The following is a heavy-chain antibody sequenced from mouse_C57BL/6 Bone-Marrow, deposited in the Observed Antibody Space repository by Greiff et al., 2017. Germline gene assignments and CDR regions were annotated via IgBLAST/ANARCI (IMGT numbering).Heavy chain of an antibody. CDR2: INSDGGST. J-gene: IGHJ2*01. D-gene: IGHD2-4*01. CDR1: EYEFPSHD. V-gene: IGHV5-2*01. CDR3: ARHYDYDGVYFDY. Sequence: EVKLMESGGGLVQPGESLKLSCESNEYEFPSHDMSWVRKTPEKRLELVAAINSDGGSTYYPETMERRFIISRDNTKKPLYLQMSSLRSEDPALYYCARHYDYDGVYFDYWGQGTTRTVSS.